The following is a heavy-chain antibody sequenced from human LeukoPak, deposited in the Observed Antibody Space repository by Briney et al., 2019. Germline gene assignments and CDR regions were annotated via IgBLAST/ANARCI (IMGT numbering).Heavy chain of an antibody. D-gene: IGHD3-10*01. J-gene: IGHJ4*02. Sequence: PGGSLRLSCAASGFTFSNYWMCWVRQAPGKGLEWVSTITNGGGNTYYADSVKGRFAISRDNSKNILYLQMNSLRAEDTAIYYCAKDRGLTLGAWHFDFWGQGTLVTVSS. CDR3: AKDRGLTLGAWHFDF. CDR1: GFTFSNYW. CDR2: ITNGGGNT. V-gene: IGHV3-23*01.